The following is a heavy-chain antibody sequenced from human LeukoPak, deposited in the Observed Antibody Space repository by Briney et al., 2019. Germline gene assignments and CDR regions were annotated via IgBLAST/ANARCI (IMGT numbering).Heavy chain of an antibody. J-gene: IGHJ4*02. D-gene: IGHD3-22*01. V-gene: IGHV5-51*01. CDR1: GYSFTSYW. CDR2: IYPGDSDT. CDR3: ATLGVYDSSGYLYYFDY. Sequence: GESLKISCKGSGYSFTSYWIGWVRQMPGKGLEWMGIIYPGDSDTRYSPSFQGQVTMSADKSISTAYLQWSSLKASDTAMYYCATLGVYDSSGYLYYFDYWGQGTLFTVSS.